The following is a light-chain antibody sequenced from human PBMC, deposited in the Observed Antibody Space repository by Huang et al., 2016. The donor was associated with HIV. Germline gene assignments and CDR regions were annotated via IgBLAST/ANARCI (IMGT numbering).Light chain of an antibody. V-gene: IGKV3-15*01. CDR3: QQNNKWPRT. CDR2: GAS. Sequence: EIVMPQSPATLSVSPGERATLSCRASQSVSSDLVWFQPKPGQAPRLLIYGASTRATGIPARFRGSGSGTEFTLTISSLQSEDFAVYYCQQNNKWPRTFGQGTKVEI. CDR1: QSVSSD. J-gene: IGKJ1*01.